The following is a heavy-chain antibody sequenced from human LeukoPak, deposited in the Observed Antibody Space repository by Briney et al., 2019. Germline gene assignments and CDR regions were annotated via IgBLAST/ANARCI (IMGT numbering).Heavy chain of an antibody. CDR3: IVFGDSNH. CDR1: GLTGSHYY. CDR2: IHTSGDT. J-gene: IGHJ5*02. V-gene: IGHV3-53*01. Sequence: GGSLRLSCAASGLTGSHYYVSWVRQAAGKGLEWVSAIHTSGDTCYADSVKGRFTLSRDTSKNTLYLQINSLRVEDTAVYYCIVFGDSNHWGQGTLVTVSS. D-gene: IGHD4-17*01.